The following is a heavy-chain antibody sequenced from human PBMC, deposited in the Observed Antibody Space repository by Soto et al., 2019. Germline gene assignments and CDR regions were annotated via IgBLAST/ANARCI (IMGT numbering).Heavy chain of an antibody. D-gene: IGHD3-10*01. J-gene: IGHJ4*02. CDR1: GVSISSGDYS. CDR3: ARARYYASGSRTSYYFDY. CDR2: IYHSGST. Sequence: PSETLSLTCTVSGVSISSGDYSWSWIRQPPGKGLEWIGYIYHSGSTYYNPSLKSRVTISVDRSKNQLSLKLSSVTAADTAVYYCARARYYASGSRTSYYFDYWGQGTLVTVSS. V-gene: IGHV4-30-2*01.